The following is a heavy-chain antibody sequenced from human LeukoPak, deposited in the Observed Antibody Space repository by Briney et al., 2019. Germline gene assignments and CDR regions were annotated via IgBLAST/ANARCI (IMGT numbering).Heavy chain of an antibody. D-gene: IGHD3-22*01. CDR1: GFDLGAYE. Sequence: GGSLRLSCAASGFDLGAYEMTWVRQAPGKGLEWVAYFAGSATTKYYADSVRGRFTISRDNAKKSLYLQMNSLRSEDTALYYCTSLGYHLDSWGQGTLVTVSS. V-gene: IGHV3-48*03. CDR2: FAGSATTK. J-gene: IGHJ4*02. CDR3: TSLGYHLDS.